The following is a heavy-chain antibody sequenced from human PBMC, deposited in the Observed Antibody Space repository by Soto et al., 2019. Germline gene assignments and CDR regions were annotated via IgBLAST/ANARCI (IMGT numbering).Heavy chain of an antibody. CDR1: GYTFTSYY. CDR3: ARDAVVVPAAYYYYYMDV. J-gene: IGHJ6*03. Sequence: ASVKVACKASGYTFTSYYMHWVRQATGQGLEWMGIINPSGGSTSYAQKFQGRVTMTRDTSTSTVYMELSSLRSEDTAVYYCARDAVVVPAAYYYYYMDVWGKGTTVTSP. V-gene: IGHV1-46*03. CDR2: INPSGGST. D-gene: IGHD2-2*01.